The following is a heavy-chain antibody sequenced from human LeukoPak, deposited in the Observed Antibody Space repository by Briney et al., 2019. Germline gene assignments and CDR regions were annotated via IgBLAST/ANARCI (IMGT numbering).Heavy chain of an antibody. V-gene: IGHV1-2*02. Sequence: GASVKVSCKASGYTFTGHYMHWVRQAPGQGLELMGWIKPNSGGTSHAQKFQGRVTMTRDTSISTAYMELRRLTSDDTAVYYCARGGWELLRTSFDYWGQGTLVTVSS. CDR1: GYTFTGHY. CDR3: ARGGWELLRTSFDY. CDR2: IKPNSGGT. D-gene: IGHD1-26*01. J-gene: IGHJ4*02.